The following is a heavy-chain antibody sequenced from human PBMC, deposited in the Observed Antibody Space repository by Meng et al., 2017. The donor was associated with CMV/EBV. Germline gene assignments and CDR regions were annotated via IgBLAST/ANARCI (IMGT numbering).Heavy chain of an antibody. V-gene: IGHV4-59*01. CDR2: IYYSGST. Sequence: LRLSCTVSGGSISSYYWSWIRQPPGKGLEWIGYIYYSGSTNYNPSLKSRVTISVDTSKNQFSPKLSSVTAADTAVYYCPRDKRFQGWFDPWGQGTLVTVSS. CDR3: PRDKRFQGWFDP. J-gene: IGHJ5*02. D-gene: IGHD5-24*01. CDR1: GGSISSYY.